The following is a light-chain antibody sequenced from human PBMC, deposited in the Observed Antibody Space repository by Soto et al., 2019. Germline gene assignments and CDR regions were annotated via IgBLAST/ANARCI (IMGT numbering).Light chain of an antibody. J-gene: IGLJ1*01. Sequence: QSALTQPASVSGSPGQSITISCTGTSSDVGGYNYVSWYQQHPGKAPKLMIYDVTNRPSGVSNRFSGSKSGNTASLTISWLQAEDEADYYCSSYSTSRTPSYVFGTGTKLTVL. CDR2: DVT. CDR1: SSDVGGYNY. V-gene: IGLV2-14*01. CDR3: SSYSTSRTPSYV.